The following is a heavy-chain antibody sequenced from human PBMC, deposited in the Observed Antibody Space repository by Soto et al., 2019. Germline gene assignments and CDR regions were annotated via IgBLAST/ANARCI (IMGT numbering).Heavy chain of an antibody. D-gene: IGHD2-2*01. CDR2: ISHSGST. CDR3: ARGRRYIEVVPAGFDP. Sequence: QAQLQQWGAGLLKPSETLSLTCGVYGGSFSGYYWNWIRQPPGKGLEWIGQISHSGSTNYNPSLKSRVTISVDTSKNQFPLKLNSVTAADTAVYYCARGRRYIEVVPAGFDPWGQGTLVTVSS. V-gene: IGHV4-34*01. CDR1: GGSFSGYY. J-gene: IGHJ5*02.